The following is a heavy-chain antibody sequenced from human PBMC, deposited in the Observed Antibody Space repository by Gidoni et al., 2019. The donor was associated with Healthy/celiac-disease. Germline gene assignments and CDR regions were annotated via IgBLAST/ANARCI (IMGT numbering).Heavy chain of an antibody. D-gene: IGHD3-10*01. CDR2: ISGSGGST. CDR1: FSSYA. CDR3: AKAAYGSGSYYFDY. V-gene: IGHV3-23*01. Sequence: FSSYAMSWVRQAPGKGLEWVSAISGSGGSTYYADSVKGRFTISRDNSKNTLYLQMNSLRAEDTAVYYCAKAAYGSGSYYFDYWGQGTLVTVSS. J-gene: IGHJ4*02.